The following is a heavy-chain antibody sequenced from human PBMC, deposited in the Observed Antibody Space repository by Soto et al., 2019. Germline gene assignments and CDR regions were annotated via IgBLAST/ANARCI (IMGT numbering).Heavy chain of an antibody. CDR1: GYTFTSYG. V-gene: IGHV1-18*01. J-gene: IGHJ4*02. CDR2: ISAYNGNT. Sequence: ASVKVSCQASGYTFTSYGISWVRQAPGQGLEWMGWISAYNGNTNYAQKLQGRVTMTTDTSTSTAYMELRSLRSDDTAVYYCARVEGYDILTGPDYWGQGTLVTVSS. D-gene: IGHD3-9*01. CDR3: ARVEGYDILTGPDY.